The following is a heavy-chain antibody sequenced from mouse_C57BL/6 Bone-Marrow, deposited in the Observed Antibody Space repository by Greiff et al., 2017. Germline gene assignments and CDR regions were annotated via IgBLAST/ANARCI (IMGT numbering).Heavy chain of an antibody. J-gene: IGHJ3*01. CDR2: IHPNSGST. Sequence: QVQLQQPGAELVKPGASVKLSCKASGYTFTSYWMHWVKQRPGQGLEWIGMIHPNSGSTNYNEKFKSKDTLTVDKSSSTAYMQLSSLTSEDSAVYYCARSTYYYGSSYVATGWFAYWGQGTLVTVSA. V-gene: IGHV1-64*01. CDR3: ARSTYYYGSSYVATGWFAY. CDR1: GYTFTSYW. D-gene: IGHD1-1*01.